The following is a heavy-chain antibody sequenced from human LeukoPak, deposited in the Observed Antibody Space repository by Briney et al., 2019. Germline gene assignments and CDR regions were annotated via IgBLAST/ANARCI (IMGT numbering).Heavy chain of an antibody. Sequence: SSVKVSCKASGGTFSNSAINWVRQAPGQGLEWMGGIIPNSGGTNYAQKFQGRVTMTRDTSISTAYMELSRLRSDDTAVYYCARELNYDSSGYYFDFWGEGTLVTVSS. D-gene: IGHD3-22*01. J-gene: IGHJ4*02. CDR2: IIPNSGGT. V-gene: IGHV1-2*02. CDR3: ARELNYDSSGYYFDF. CDR1: GGTFSNSA.